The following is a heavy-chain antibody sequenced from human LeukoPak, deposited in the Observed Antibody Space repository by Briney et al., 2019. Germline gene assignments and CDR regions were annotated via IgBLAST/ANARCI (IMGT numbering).Heavy chain of an antibody. CDR3: AKARTPYCSGGSCYSAF. CDR2: ISGSGGST. V-gene: IGHV3-23*01. Sequence: GGSLRLSCAASGFTFSSYAMSWVRQAPGKGLEWVSAISGSGGSTYYADSVKGRFTISRDNSKNTLYLQMNSLRAEDTAVYYCAKARTPYCSGGSCYSAFWGQGTLVTVSS. D-gene: IGHD2-15*01. J-gene: IGHJ4*02. CDR1: GFTFSSYA.